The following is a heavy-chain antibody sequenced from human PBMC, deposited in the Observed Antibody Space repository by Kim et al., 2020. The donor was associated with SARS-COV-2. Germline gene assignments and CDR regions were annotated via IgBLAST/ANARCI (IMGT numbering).Heavy chain of an antibody. V-gene: IGHV1-3*04. Sequence: ASVKVSCKASGYTFTGYGIHWVRQAPGQRLEWMGWINTGNGNTEYSQKFQGRVTITRDTSANTAYMEVSSLTSEDTAVYYCARGDGYYYDTSGSDYWGQGTQVIVSS. D-gene: IGHD3-22*01. CDR2: INTGNGNT. CDR1: GYTFTGYG. J-gene: IGHJ4*02. CDR3: ARGDGYYYDTSGSDY.